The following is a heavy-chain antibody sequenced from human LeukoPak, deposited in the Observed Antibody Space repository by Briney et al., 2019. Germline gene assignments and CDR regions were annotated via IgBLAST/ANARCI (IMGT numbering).Heavy chain of an antibody. CDR1: GGSISSSSYY. CDR2: IYYSGST. D-gene: IGHD6-19*01. V-gene: IGHV4-39*01. Sequence: SETLSLTCTVSGGSISSSSYYWGWIRQPPGKGLEWIGSIYYSGSTYYNPSLKSRVTISVDTSKNQFSLKLSSVTAADTAVYYCAREIAVAGTFTDYYGMDVWGQGTTVTVSS. CDR3: AREIAVAGTFTDYYGMDV. J-gene: IGHJ6*02.